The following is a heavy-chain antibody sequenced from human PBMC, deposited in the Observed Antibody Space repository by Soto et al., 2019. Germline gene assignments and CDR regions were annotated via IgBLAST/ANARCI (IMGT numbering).Heavy chain of an antibody. V-gene: IGHV3-74*01. CDR1: GFTFRSYW. CDR2: INSDGSST. D-gene: IGHD6-6*01. Sequence: GGSLRLSCAASGFTFRSYWMQWVRQAPGKGLVWVSWINSDGSSTSYADSVKGRFTISRDNAKNTLYLQMNSLRAEDTAVYYCASGGSSLNFDSWGEGTLVPVSS. J-gene: IGHJ4*02. CDR3: ASGGSSLNFDS.